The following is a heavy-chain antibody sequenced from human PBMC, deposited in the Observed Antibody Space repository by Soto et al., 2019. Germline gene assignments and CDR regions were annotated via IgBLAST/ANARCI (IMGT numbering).Heavy chain of an antibody. CDR1: GGSISRGDYY. J-gene: IGHJ4*02. D-gene: IGHD5-18*01. CDR3: ARGSGYSYGPQPFDY. CDR2: IYYSGST. Sequence: SETLSLTWTDSGGSISRGDYYWSWIRQPPGKGLEWIGYIYYSGSTNYNPSLKSRVTISVDTSKNQFSLKLSSVTAADTAVYYCARGSGYSYGPQPFDYWGQGTLVTVSS. V-gene: IGHV4-61*08.